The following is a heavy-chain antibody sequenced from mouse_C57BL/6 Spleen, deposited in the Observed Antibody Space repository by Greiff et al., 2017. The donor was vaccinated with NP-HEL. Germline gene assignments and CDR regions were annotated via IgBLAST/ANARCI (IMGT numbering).Heavy chain of an antibody. Sequence: VQVVESGAELARPGASVKLSCKASGYTFTSYGISWVKQRTGQGLEWIGEIYPRSGNTYYPEKFKGKATLTADKSSSTAYMELRSLTSEDSAVYFCASWTGLPLYYAMDYWGQGTSVTVSS. CDR1: GYTFTSYG. V-gene: IGHV1-81*01. CDR2: IYPRSGNT. D-gene: IGHD2-2*01. J-gene: IGHJ4*01. CDR3: ASWTGLPLYYAMDY.